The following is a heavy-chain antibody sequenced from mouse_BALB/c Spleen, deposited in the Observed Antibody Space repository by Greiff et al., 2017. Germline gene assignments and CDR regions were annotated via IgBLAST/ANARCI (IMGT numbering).Heavy chain of an antibody. CDR1: GFTFSSYT. CDR3: ARGGNYYFDY. V-gene: IGHV5-12-2*01. D-gene: IGHD2-1*01. J-gene: IGHJ2*01. Sequence: EVQVVESGGGLVQPGGSLKLSCAASGFTFSSYTMSWVRQTPEKRLEWVAYISNGGGSTYYPDTVKGRFTISRDNAKNTLYLQMSSLKSEDTAMYYCARGGNYYFDYWGQGTTLTVSS. CDR2: ISNGGGST.